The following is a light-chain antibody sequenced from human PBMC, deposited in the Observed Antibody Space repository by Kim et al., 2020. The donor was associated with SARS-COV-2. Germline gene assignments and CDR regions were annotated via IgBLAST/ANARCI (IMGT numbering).Light chain of an antibody. J-gene: IGKJ1*01. V-gene: IGKV3-15*01. Sequence: VCPGERVTPSCRSTKRVNDHLAWSQQRPGQPPRLLVYGGSVTPTYIPARFSGSGSKTEYTLTVTSLQSEDFAIYYCQQYHEWPWTFGQGTKVDIK. CDR2: GGS. CDR3: QQYHEWPWT. CDR1: KRVNDH.